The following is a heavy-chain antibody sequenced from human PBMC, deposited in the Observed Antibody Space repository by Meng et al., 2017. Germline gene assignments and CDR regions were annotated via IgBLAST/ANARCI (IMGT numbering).Heavy chain of an antibody. CDR2: ISGSGGST. Sequence: GESLKISCAASGFPFSSYAMSWVGQAPGKGLEGVSAISGSGGSTYYADSVKGRFTISRDNSKNTLYLQMNSLRAEDTAVYYCAKEDTAMVPAGYWGQGTLVTVSS. CDR3: AKEDTAMVPAGY. D-gene: IGHD5-18*01. J-gene: IGHJ4*02. CDR1: GFPFSSYA. V-gene: IGHV3-23*01.